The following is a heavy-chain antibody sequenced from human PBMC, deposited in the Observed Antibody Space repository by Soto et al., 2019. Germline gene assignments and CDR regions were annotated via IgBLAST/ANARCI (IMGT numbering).Heavy chain of an antibody. Sequence: QVQLVESGGGVVQPGRSLRLSCAASGLTFSSYGMHWVRQAPGKGLEWVAVIWHDGSNKYYTDSVRGRFTISRDNSKNTLYLQMNSLRAEDTAVYYCARDVGYGYVGLDVWGQGTTVTVSS. J-gene: IGHJ6*02. CDR3: ARDVGYGYVGLDV. D-gene: IGHD5-18*01. CDR2: IWHDGSNK. V-gene: IGHV3-33*01. CDR1: GLTFSSYG.